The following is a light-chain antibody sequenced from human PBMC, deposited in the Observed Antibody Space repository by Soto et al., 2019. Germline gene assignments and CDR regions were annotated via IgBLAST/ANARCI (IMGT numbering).Light chain of an antibody. CDR3: QHYNNWPWT. J-gene: IGKJ1*01. V-gene: IGKV3-15*01. CDR2: GAS. CDR1: QSVSSN. Sequence: ETVLTQSPATLSLSPWERATLSCRASQSVSSNLAWYQQKPGQAPRLLIYGASTRATGVPARFSGSGSGTEFTLTISSLQSEDIAVYSCQHYNNWPWTFGQGTKVDIK.